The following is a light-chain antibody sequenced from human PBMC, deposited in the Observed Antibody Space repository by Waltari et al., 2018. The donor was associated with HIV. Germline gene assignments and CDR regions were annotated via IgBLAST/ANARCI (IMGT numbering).Light chain of an antibody. CDR2: DTS. Sequence: QAVVTKEPSLPVSPGGTVTLTCDSSTGPVTIYHYPYWFQQNPAQAPRTLIYDTSNRQHWTPARFSASLLGGKAALTLSGAQREDEADYYCVLSYDADWVFGGGTKLT. CDR3: VLSYDADWV. CDR1: TGPVTIYHY. J-gene: IGLJ3*02. V-gene: IGLV7-46*01.